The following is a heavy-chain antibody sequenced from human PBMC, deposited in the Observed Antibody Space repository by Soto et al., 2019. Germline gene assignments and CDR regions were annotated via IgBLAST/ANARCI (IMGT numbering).Heavy chain of an antibody. J-gene: IGHJ4*02. D-gene: IGHD1-26*01. V-gene: IGHV1-69*13. CDR2: IIPIFGTA. Sequence: SVKVSCKASGGTFSSYAISWVRQAPGQGLEWMGGIIPIFGTANYAQKFQGRVTITADESTSTAYMELSSLRSEDTAVYYCARCSGSYSFFDYWGQGTLVTVSS. CDR3: ARCSGSYSFFDY. CDR1: GGTFSSYA.